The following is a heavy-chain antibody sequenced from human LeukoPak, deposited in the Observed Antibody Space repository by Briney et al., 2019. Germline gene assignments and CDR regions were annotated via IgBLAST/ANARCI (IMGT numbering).Heavy chain of an antibody. D-gene: IGHD6-13*01. J-gene: IGHJ4*02. CDR2: ISGSGGST. CDR1: GSTFSSYA. V-gene: IGHV3-23*01. CDR3: AKAGSSSWSYYFDY. Sequence: GGSLRLSCAASGSTFSSYAMSWVRQAPGKGLEWVSAISGSGGSTYYADSVKGRFTISRDNSKNTLYLQMNSLRAEDTAVYYCAKAGSSSWSYYFDYWGQGTLVTVSS.